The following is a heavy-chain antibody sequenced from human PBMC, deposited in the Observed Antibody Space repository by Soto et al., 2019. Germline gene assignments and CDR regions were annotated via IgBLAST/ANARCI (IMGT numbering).Heavy chain of an antibody. D-gene: IGHD3-9*01. V-gene: IGHV3-23*01. Sequence: PGGSLRLSCAASGFTFSSYAMSWVRQAPGKGLEWVSAISGSGGSTYYADSVKGRFTISRDNSNNTPHLQINSLSAEATAEYYCAKDVSATGKKDSDYFYCLDVWGQGTTVTVSS. CDR3: AKDVSATGKKDSDYFYCLDV. CDR1: GFTFSSYA. CDR2: ISGSGGST. J-gene: IGHJ6*02.